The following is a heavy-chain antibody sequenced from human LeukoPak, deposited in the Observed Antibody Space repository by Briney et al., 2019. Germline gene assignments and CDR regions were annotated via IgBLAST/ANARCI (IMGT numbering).Heavy chain of an antibody. CDR1: GGSISSYY. D-gene: IGHD6-6*01. J-gene: IGHJ4*02. Sequence: PSETLSLTCTVSGGSISSYYGTWIRQPPGKGLEWIGYLDYSGSTNYNPSLKSRVTISVDTSKNQFSLKVSSVTAADTAVYYCARRHVEYSSSSDPYYFDYWGQGTLVTVSS. CDR2: LDYSGST. CDR3: ARRHVEYSSSSDPYYFDY. V-gene: IGHV4-59*01.